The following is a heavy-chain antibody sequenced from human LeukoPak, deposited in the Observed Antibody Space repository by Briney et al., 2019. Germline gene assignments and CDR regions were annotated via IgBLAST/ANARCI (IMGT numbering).Heavy chain of an antibody. Sequence: ASVKVSCKASGYTFTNFGISWVRQAPGQGLEWMGWISAYNGNTKYPQKLQGRVTMTTDTSTSTAYMELRSLRSDDTAVYYCARTYYYDSSGYYYGHWFEPWGQGTLVTVSS. CDR3: ARTYYYDSSGYYYGHWFEP. J-gene: IGHJ5*02. D-gene: IGHD3-22*01. CDR1: GYTFTNFG. CDR2: ISAYNGNT. V-gene: IGHV1-18*01.